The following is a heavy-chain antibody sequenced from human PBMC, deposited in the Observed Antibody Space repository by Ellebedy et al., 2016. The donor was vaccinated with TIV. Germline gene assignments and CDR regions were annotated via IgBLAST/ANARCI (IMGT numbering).Heavy chain of an antibody. Sequence: MPGGSLRLSCTASAGALSGFYWSWVRQPPGKGLGWIGNIFYSGSTNYNPSLKSRVTISVDTSKNQFSLKLSSVTAADTAIYYCAREVDDSSGCTRRHFDYWGRGTLVTVSS. J-gene: IGHJ4*02. V-gene: IGHV4-59*01. D-gene: IGHD3-22*01. CDR3: AREVDDSSGCTRRHFDY. CDR1: AGALSGFY. CDR2: IFYSGST.